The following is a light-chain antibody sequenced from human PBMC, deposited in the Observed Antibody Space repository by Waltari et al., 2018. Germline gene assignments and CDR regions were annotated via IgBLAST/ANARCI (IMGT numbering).Light chain of an antibody. J-gene: IGLJ3*02. CDR2: DVS. CDR1: SSDVGAYNY. V-gene: IGLV2-14*03. CDR3: SSYTSSSTRV. Sequence: QSALTQPASVSGSPGQSITISCTGTSSDVGAYNYVSWYQQHPAKAPKLMIYDVSNRPSGISSRFSGSKSGNMASLTISVLQAEDEADYYCSSYTSSSTRVFGGGTKLTVL.